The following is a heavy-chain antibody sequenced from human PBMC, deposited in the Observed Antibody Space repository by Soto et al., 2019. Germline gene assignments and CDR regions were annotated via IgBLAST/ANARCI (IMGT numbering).Heavy chain of an antibody. V-gene: IGHV3-23*01. CDR1: GFTFSTYA. Sequence: SLRLSCAASGFTFSTYAMSWVRQAPGKGLEWVSTITTSGGNTYYADSVQGRFTISRDNSKNTLYLQMNSLRAEDTAVYYCAGRYCTNGVCYTNSYYYIDVWCKGTTVTVSS. D-gene: IGHD2-8*01. CDR3: AGRYCTNGVCYTNSYYYIDV. CDR2: ITTSGGNT. J-gene: IGHJ6*03.